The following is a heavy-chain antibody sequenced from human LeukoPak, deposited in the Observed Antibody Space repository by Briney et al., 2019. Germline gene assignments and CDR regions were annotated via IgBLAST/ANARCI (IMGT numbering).Heavy chain of an antibody. J-gene: IGHJ5*02. CDR1: GFTFSSYA. CDR2: ISGSGGST. Sequence: GGSLRLSCAASGFTFSSYAMSWVRQAPGKGLEWVSAISGSGGSTYYADSVKGRFTISRDNSKTTLYLQMNSLKAEDTAVYYCAKSRAITMVRGVIMGWFDPWGHGTLVTVSS. CDR3: AKSRAITMVRGVIMGWFDP. V-gene: IGHV3-23*01. D-gene: IGHD3-10*01.